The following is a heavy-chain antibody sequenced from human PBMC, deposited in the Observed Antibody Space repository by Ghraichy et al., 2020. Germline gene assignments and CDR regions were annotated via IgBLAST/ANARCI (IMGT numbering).Heavy chain of an antibody. CDR3: VRGGSGY. D-gene: IGHD3-16*01. CDR2: ISRDSMYI. Sequence: SCAASGFSFNTYSMNWVRQIPGKGLEWVASISRDSMYIFYADSVKGRFTVSRDNAKNSLFLQMNSLRGEDTAVYYCVRGGSGYWGQGTLVTVSS. J-gene: IGHJ4*02. CDR1: GFSFNTYS. V-gene: IGHV3-21*06.